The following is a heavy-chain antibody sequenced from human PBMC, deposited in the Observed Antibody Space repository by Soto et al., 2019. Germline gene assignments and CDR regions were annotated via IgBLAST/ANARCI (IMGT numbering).Heavy chain of an antibody. CDR1: GGSFIGFY. Sequence: LSLTCAVYGGSFIGFYWSWIRQPPGKWLEWIGESDHSGRTKYNAPLKSRVTISVDTSKKQFSLKLSSVTAADTAVYYCARGMGEESTFYKYYGMDVWGQGTTVTVSS. J-gene: IGHJ6*02. CDR2: SDHSGRT. D-gene: IGHD3-16*01. CDR3: ARGMGEESTFYKYYGMDV. V-gene: IGHV4-34*01.